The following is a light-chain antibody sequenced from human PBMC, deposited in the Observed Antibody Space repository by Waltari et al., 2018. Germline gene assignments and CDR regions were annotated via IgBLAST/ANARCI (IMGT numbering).Light chain of an antibody. CDR3: QQSFYSLYT. J-gene: IGKJ2*01. Sequence: DIQMTQSPSSLSASVGDRVTITCRTSQTIDNYLNWYQQKPGEAPKLLIYAASSLQSGVPSRFSGSGSGTDFTLTISSLQPEDFATYYCQQSFYSLYTFGQGTKVDIK. V-gene: IGKV1-39*01. CDR1: QTIDNY. CDR2: AAS.